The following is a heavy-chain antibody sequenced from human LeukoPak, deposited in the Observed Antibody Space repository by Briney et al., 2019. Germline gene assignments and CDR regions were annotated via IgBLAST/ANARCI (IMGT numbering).Heavy chain of an antibody. CDR3: AIYPTHIRYIVATM. Sequence: GGSLRLSCAASGFTFSDYYMSWIRQAPGKGLEWVSYISSSGSTIYYADSVKGRFTISRDNAKNSLYLQMNSLRAEDTAVYYCAIYPTHIRYIVATMWGQGTLVTVPS. V-gene: IGHV3-11*01. J-gene: IGHJ4*02. CDR2: ISSSGSTI. D-gene: IGHD5-12*01. CDR1: GFTFSDYY.